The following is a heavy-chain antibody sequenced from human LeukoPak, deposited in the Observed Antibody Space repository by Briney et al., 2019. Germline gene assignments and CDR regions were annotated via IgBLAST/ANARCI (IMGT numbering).Heavy chain of an antibody. Sequence: ASVKVSCKASGYTFNGYYMHWVRQAPGQGLEWMGWLNPDSAGTNYAQRFQGRVTMTRDPSISTAYMELSRLRSDDTAVYYCARAMRGYEFDYWGQGTLVTVSS. V-gene: IGHV1-2*02. CDR1: GYTFNGYY. D-gene: IGHD5-12*01. J-gene: IGHJ4*02. CDR2: LNPDSAGT. CDR3: ARAMRGYEFDY.